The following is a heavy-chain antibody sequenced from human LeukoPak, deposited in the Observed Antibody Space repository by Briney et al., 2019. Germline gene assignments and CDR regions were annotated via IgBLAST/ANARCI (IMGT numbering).Heavy chain of an antibody. J-gene: IGHJ4*02. V-gene: IGHV3-23*01. D-gene: IGHD3-10*01. CDR1: GFTFSSYA. Sequence: GGSLRLSCAASGFTFSSYAMSWVRQAPGKGLEWVSSISDSGDNTYYADSVKGRFTMSRDNSKNTLYLQMNSLRAEDTAVYYCARSQAGRDSVPDIYWGQGTLVTVSS. CDR3: ARSQAGRDSVPDIY. CDR2: ISDSGDNT.